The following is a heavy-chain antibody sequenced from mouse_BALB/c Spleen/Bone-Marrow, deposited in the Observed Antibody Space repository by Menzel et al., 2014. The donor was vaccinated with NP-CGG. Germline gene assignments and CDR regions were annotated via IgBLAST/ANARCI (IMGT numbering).Heavy chain of an antibody. J-gene: IGHJ3*01. CDR1: GFNIKDTY. D-gene: IGHD2-2*01. V-gene: IGHV14-3*02. CDR3: ARNYGYGKSFAY. CDR2: TDPANGNT. Sequence: EVMLVESGAELVKPGASVKLSCTAPGFNIKDTYMHWVKQRPEQGLEWIGRTDPANGNTKYDPKFQGKATITADTSSNTAYLQLSSLTSEDTAVYYCARNYGYGKSFAYWGQGTLVTVSA.